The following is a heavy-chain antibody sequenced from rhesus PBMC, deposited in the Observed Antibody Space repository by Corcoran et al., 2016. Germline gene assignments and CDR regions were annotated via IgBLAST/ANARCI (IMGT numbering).Heavy chain of an antibody. CDR2: LYGSSGST. J-gene: IGHJ4*01. Sequence: QVQLQESGPGLVKPSETLSLTCAVSGGSISDNYYWNWIRQSPGKGLEWIGNLYGSSGSTYYHPSLKSLVTTSKDTTKNQFSLKLTSVAAAARAVYYCARDYVLSFWGQGVLVTVSS. CDR3: ARDYVLSF. D-gene: IGHD1-44*02. V-gene: IGHV4S9*01. CDR1: GGSISDNYY.